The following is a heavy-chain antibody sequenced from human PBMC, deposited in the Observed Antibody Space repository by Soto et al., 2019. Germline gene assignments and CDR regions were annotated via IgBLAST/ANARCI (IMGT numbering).Heavy chain of an antibody. CDR1: GFTFSSYA. V-gene: IGHV3-23*01. CDR3: AKDRDPDGIWTFDS. CDR2: ISGSGGST. D-gene: IGHD3-9*01. Sequence: GGSLRLSCAASGFTFSSYAMSWVRQAPGKGLEWVSAISGSGGSTYYADSVKGRFTISRDNSKDMLFLQMSSLRVDDTAVYYCAKDRDPDGIWTFDSWGQGTLVTVSS. J-gene: IGHJ5*01.